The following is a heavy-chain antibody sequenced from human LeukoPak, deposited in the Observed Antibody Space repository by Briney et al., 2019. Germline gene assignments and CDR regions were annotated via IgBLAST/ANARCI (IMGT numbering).Heavy chain of an antibody. J-gene: IGHJ6*04. CDR3: ARFLGYCSSTSCYMDV. CDR1: GGSISSSNW. CDR2: IYDSEST. V-gene: IGHV4-4*02. Sequence: SETLSLTCAVSGGSISSSNWWSWVRQPPGKGLEWIGEIYDSESTNYNPSLKSRVTISVDTSKNQFSLKLSSVTAADTAVYYCARFLGYCSSTSCYMDVWGKGTTVTISS. D-gene: IGHD2-2*01.